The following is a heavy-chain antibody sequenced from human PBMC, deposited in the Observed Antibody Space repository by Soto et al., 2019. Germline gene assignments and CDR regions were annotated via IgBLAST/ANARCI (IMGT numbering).Heavy chain of an antibody. J-gene: IGHJ6*03. CDR2: INHSGST. CDR1: GGSFSGYY. CDR3: ARGVFYYGSGSYYNLGYYYYYMDV. Sequence: ETLSLTCAVYGGSFSGYYWSWIRQPPGKGLEWIGEINHSGSTNYNPSLKSRVTISVDTSKNQFSLKLSSVTAADTAVYYCARGVFYYGSGSYYNLGYYYYYMDVWGKGTRVTVSS. D-gene: IGHD3-10*01. V-gene: IGHV4-34*01.